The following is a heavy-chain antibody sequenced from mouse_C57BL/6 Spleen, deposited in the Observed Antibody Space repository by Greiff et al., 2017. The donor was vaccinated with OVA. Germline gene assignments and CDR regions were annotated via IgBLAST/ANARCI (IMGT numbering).Heavy chain of an antibody. CDR2: IWSGGST. CDR1: GFSLTSYG. D-gene: IGHD2-2*01. V-gene: IGHV2-2*01. Sequence: VKLMESGPGLVQPSQSLSITCTVSGFSLTSYGVHWVRQSPGKGLEWLGVIWSGGSTDYNAAFISRLSISKDNSKSQVFFKMNSLQADDTAIYYCARGNYGYDSFAYWGQGTLVTVSA. CDR3: ARGNYGYDSFAY. J-gene: IGHJ3*01.